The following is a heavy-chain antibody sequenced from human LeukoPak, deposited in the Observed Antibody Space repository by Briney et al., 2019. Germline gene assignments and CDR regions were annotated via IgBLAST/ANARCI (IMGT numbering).Heavy chain of an antibody. CDR1: GGTFSSYA. D-gene: IGHD4-23*01. V-gene: IGHV1-69*13. Sequence: SVKVSCKASGGTFSSYAISWVRQAPGQGLEWMGGIIPIFGTANYAQKFQGRVTITADESTSTAYMELSSLRSEDTAVYYCAREETPASADAFDIWGQGTMVTVSS. CDR3: AREETPASADAFDI. J-gene: IGHJ3*02. CDR2: IIPIFGTA.